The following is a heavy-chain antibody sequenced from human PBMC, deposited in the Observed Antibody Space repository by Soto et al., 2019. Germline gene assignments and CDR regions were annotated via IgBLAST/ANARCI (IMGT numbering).Heavy chain of an antibody. CDR1: GFTFSSYW. V-gene: IGHV3-74*01. J-gene: IGHJ4*02. CDR2: IKSDGSNI. Sequence: EVQLVESGGGLVQPGGSLRLSCGASGFTFSSYWMHWVRQAPGKGLVWVSRIKSDGSNINYADSVKGRFTISRDNAKYMQYMRMNSLRTEDTSIYYCERGGFCGSGSFIQGDYWGQGTLVPVSS. CDR3: ERGGFCGSGSFIQGDY. D-gene: IGHD3-10*01.